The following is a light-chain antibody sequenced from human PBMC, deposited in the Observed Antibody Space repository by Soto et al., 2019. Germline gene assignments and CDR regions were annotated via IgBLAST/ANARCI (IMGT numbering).Light chain of an antibody. Sequence: EIVMTQSPATLSVSPGERGTLSCTASQSISSNLAWYQQKPGQSPRLLIFGASFRATGIAARFSGSGSGTEFTLTITSLQSEDFAVYSCQQYHDWPPFTFGQGTRLEIK. CDR2: GAS. CDR1: QSISSN. V-gene: IGKV3-15*01. J-gene: IGKJ5*01. CDR3: QQYHDWPPFT.